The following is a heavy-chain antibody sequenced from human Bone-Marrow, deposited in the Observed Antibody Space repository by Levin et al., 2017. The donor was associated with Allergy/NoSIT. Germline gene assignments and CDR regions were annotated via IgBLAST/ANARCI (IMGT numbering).Heavy chain of an antibody. J-gene: IGHJ6*04. CDR1: GFTFSSYW. Sequence: ASVKVSCAASGFTFSSYWMSWVRQAPGKGLEWVANIKQDGSEKYYVDSVKGRFTISRDNAKNSLYLQMNSLRAEDTAVYYCARDHCSSTSCYDLDVWGKGTTVTVSS. CDR3: ARDHCSSTSCYDLDV. V-gene: IGHV3-7*04. D-gene: IGHD2-2*01. CDR2: IKQDGSEK.